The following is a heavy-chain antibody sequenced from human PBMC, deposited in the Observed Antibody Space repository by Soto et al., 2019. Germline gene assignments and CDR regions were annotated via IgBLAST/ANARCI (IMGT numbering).Heavy chain of an antibody. Sequence: QVQLQESGPGQVKPSQTLSLTCTVSGGSFSSDPYYWGWIRQHPGKGLEWIAYVYYSGKTYYNPSLKSRLIISVDTSKNQFSLKLSSVTAADTAVYYCARDAGYYFDYWGQGTLVTVSS. CDR3: ARDAGYYFDY. CDR1: GGSFSSDPYY. J-gene: IGHJ4*02. V-gene: IGHV4-31*03. D-gene: IGHD5-12*01. CDR2: VYYSGKT.